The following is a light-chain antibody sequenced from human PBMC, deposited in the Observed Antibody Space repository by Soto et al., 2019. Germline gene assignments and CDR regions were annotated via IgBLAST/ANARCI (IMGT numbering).Light chain of an antibody. CDR2: DAS. J-gene: IGKJ1*01. CDR1: QGISSY. V-gene: IGKV1-8*01. Sequence: AIRMTQSPSSLSASTGDRVTITCRASQGISSYLAWYQQKPGKAPKLLIYDASNLESGVPSRFSGSGSGTEFTLTISNMKPDDFATYYCQQYENYWTFGQGTKVDIK. CDR3: QQYENYWT.